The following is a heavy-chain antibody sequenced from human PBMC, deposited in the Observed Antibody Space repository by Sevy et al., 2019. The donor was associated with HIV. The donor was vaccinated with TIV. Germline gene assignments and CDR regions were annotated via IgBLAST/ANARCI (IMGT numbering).Heavy chain of an antibody. J-gene: IGHJ3*02. CDR1: GFTFSDYY. D-gene: IGHD6-25*01. CDR3: AGVRSRQRAGAFDI. Sequence: GGSLRLSCAASGFTFSDYYMSWIRQAPGKGLEWVSYISSSGSTIYYADSVKGRFTISRDNAKNSLYLQMNSLRAEDTAVYYWAGVRSRQRAGAFDIWGQGTMVTVSS. V-gene: IGHV3-11*01. CDR2: ISSSGSTI.